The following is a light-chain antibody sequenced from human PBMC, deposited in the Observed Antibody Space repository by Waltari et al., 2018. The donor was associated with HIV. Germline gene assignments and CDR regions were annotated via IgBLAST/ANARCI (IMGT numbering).Light chain of an antibody. J-gene: IGLJ3*02. V-gene: IGLV6-57*02. Sequence: NFMLPQPHSVSESPGKTVTISCTGSSGRISSNHVQRYQQRPGSAPTTVIYEGNQRPSGVPRRFSGSIDRSSNSASLTISGLKTEDEADYYCQSYDSSKWVFGGGTKLTVL. CDR2: EGN. CDR1: SGRISSNH. CDR3: QSYDSSKWV.